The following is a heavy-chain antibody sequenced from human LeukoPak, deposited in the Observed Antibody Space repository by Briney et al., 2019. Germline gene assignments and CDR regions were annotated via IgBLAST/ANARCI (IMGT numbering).Heavy chain of an antibody. Sequence: SETLSLTCTVSGGSISNYHWSWIRQPAGKGLERIGQIHTSGSTNYNPPLKSRVTVSIDTPENQLSLTIRSVAAADTAIYYCARRNISSGWSFDYWGQGTLVTVSS. CDR1: GGSISNYH. CDR3: ARRNISSGWSFDY. V-gene: IGHV4-4*07. CDR2: IHTSGST. D-gene: IGHD6-19*01. J-gene: IGHJ4*02.